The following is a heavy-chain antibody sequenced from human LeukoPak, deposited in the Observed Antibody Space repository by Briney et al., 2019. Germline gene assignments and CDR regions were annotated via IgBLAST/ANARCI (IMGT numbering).Heavy chain of an antibody. CDR1: GLTFSSYN. CDR3: ARGFESSGWYCDY. V-gene: IGHV3-48*02. CDR2: ISNSGSMI. D-gene: IGHD6-19*01. Sequence: GGSLRLSCAVSGLTFSSYNMNWVRQAPGKGLEWVSYISNSGSMIYYADSVKGRFTLSRDNAKNSLYLQMNSLRDEDTAVYYCARGFESSGWYCDYWGQGTLVTVSS. J-gene: IGHJ4*02.